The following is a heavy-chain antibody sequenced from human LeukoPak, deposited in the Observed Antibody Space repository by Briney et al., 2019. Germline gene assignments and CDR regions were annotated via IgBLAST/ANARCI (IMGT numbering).Heavy chain of an antibody. D-gene: IGHD6-19*01. V-gene: IGHV1-3*01. Sequence: ASVKVSCKASGGTFSSYAISWVRQAPGRGLEWMGCVSAGDGNTKSSQNFQGRVTITRDTSANTAYMELSSLRSEDTAVYYCARAPSSGWYYDSWGQGTLVTVSS. CDR1: GGTFSSYA. J-gene: IGHJ4*02. CDR3: ARAPSSGWYYDS. CDR2: VSAGDGNT.